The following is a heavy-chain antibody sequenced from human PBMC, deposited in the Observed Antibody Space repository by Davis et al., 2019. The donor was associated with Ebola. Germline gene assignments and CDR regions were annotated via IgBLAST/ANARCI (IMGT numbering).Heavy chain of an antibody. CDR1: GYTFTSYG. D-gene: IGHD2-2*01. CDR3: ARGPSPLYCSSTSCYGYYYGMDV. CDR2: ISAYNGNT. Sequence: ASVKVSCKASGYTFTSYGISWVRQAPGQGLEWMRWISAYNGNTNYAQKLQGRVTMTTDTSTSTAYMELRSLRSDDTAVYYCARGPSPLYCSSTSCYGYYYGMDVWGQGTTVTVSS. J-gene: IGHJ6*02. V-gene: IGHV1-18*01.